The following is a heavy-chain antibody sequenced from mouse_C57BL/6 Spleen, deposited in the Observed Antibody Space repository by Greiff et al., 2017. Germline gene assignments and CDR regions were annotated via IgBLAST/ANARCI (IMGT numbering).Heavy chain of an antibody. CDR2: IHPNSGST. J-gene: IGHJ2*01. V-gene: IGHV1-64*01. Sequence: QVQLQQPGAELVKPGASVKLSCKASGYTFTSYWMHWVKQRPGQGLEWIGMIHPNSGSTNYNEKFKSKATLTVDKSSSTAYMQLSSLTSEDSAVYYCAFYYYGSSPFDYWGKGTTLTVSS. CDR3: AFYYYGSSPFDY. CDR1: GYTFTSYW. D-gene: IGHD1-1*01.